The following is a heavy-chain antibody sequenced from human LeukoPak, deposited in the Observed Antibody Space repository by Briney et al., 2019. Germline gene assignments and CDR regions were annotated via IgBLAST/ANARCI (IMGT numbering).Heavy chain of an antibody. CDR2: IYPGDSDT. CDR1: GYTLTNNW. J-gene: IGHJ4*02. Sequence: GESLKISCKISGYTLTNNWIGWVRQVPGKGLEWMGIIYPGDSDTRNSPSFQGQVTISADKSINTAHLQWNNLKASDTAMYYCARRPTGTNSGWYYFDYWGQGTLVTVSP. V-gene: IGHV5-51*01. D-gene: IGHD6-19*01. CDR3: ARRPTGTNSGWYYFDY.